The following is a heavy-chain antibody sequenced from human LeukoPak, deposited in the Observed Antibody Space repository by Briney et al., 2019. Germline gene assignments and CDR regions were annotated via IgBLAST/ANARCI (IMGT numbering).Heavy chain of an antibody. V-gene: IGHV4-39*01. D-gene: IGHD6-25*01. J-gene: IGHJ4*02. CDR3: ARRRYSSGYIDY. CDR2: IYYDGST. CDR1: GGSISSSSNY. Sequence: TSETLSLTCTVSGGSISSSSNYWGWIRQPPGKGLEWIGSIYYDGSTYYNPSLKSRVTISVDTSKNQFSLKLSSVTAADTAVYYCARRRYSSGYIDYWGQGTLVTVSS.